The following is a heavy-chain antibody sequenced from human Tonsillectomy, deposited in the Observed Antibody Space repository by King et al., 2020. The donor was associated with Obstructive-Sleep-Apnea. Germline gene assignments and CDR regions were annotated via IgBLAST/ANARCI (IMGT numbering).Heavy chain of an antibody. Sequence: EVQLVESGGGLVKPGGSLRLSCAASGFTFSSYSMNWVRQAPGKGLEWVSSISSSSSYIYYADSVKGRFTISRDNAKNSLNLHMNSLRAEDTAVSFCARDVDPGAYSSGWRPFDYWGQGTLVTVSS. CDR2: ISSSSSYI. CDR1: GFTFSSYS. J-gene: IGHJ4*02. CDR3: ARDVDPGAYSSGWRPFDY. V-gene: IGHV3-21*01. D-gene: IGHD6-19*01.